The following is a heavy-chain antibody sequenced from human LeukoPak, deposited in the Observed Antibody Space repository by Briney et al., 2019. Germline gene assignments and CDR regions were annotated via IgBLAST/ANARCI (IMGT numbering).Heavy chain of an antibody. CDR3: ARGPSEVADTY. CDR2: XNHSGST. Sequence: SETLSLTCAXYGGSFXGXXXXXXXXXXXXXXXWIGEXNHSGSTNXXXXXXXXVTXXXXXSXNQFSLKLSSVTAADTAVYYCARGPSEVADTYWGQGTLVTVSS. J-gene: IGHJ4*02. D-gene: IGHD6-19*01. CDR1: GGSFXGXX. V-gene: IGHV4-34*01.